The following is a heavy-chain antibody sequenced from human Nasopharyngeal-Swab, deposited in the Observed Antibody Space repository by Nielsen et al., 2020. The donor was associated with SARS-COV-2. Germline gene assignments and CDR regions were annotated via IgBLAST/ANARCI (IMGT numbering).Heavy chain of an antibody. Sequence: GESLKISCAASGFTFSSYAMHWVRQGPGKGLEWVALISYDGSNKYYADSVKGRFTISRDNSKNTLYLQMNSLRAEDTAVYYCARDHGSAFDIWGQGTMVTVSS. CDR2: ISYDGSNK. V-gene: IGHV3-30-3*01. J-gene: IGHJ3*02. CDR1: GFTFSSYA. CDR3: ARDHGSAFDI. D-gene: IGHD3-10*01.